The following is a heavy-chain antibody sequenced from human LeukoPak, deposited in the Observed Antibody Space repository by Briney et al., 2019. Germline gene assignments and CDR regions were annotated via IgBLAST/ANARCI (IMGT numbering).Heavy chain of an antibody. J-gene: IGHJ4*02. Sequence: GGSLRLSCVASGFTFSSYAMSWVRQAPGKGLEWVSAISGSGGSTYYADSVKGRFTISRDNSKNTLYLQMNSLRAEDTAVYYCARYCSSTSCYTRPYWGQGTLVTVSS. CDR1: GFTFSSYA. D-gene: IGHD2-2*02. CDR3: ARYCSSTSCYTRPY. CDR2: ISGSGGST. V-gene: IGHV3-23*01.